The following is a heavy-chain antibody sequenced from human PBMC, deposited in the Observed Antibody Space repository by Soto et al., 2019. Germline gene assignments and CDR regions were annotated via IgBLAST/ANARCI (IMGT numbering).Heavy chain of an antibody. J-gene: IGHJ6*03. V-gene: IGHV1-2*02. CDR1: GDSFNDNY. CDR2: INPNGGAT. D-gene: IGHD5-12*01. CDR3: ARESGGATATLDYYYFYMDV. Sequence: VQLAQSGAEVKKPGASVKVSCKTSGDSFNDNYIHWERQATGQGLEWMGGINPNGGATKYAQKFQGRVTVTRDTSIRTVYMELSSLRSDDTAVYYCARESGGATATLDYYYFYMDVWGKGTTVIVSS.